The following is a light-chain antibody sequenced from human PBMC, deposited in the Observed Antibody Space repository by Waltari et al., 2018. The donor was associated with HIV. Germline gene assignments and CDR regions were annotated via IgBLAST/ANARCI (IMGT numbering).Light chain of an antibody. V-gene: IGLV2-18*02. Sequence: QSVLTQPPSVSGSPGQSVTISCTGTSSDVGTYNRVSWYQQPPGTAPKVVIYEVSNRPSAVPVPFSGSKSGNTASLTISGLQAEDEADYYCSSFTTSSTLIFGGGTRLTVL. CDR1: SSDVGTYNR. CDR3: SSFTTSSTLI. CDR2: EVS. J-gene: IGLJ2*01.